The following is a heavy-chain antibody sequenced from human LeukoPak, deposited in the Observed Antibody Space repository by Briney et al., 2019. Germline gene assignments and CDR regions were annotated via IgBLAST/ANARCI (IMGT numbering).Heavy chain of an antibody. D-gene: IGHD6-19*01. V-gene: IGHV4-39*07. CDR3: ARDFGQWLVRLDAFDI. J-gene: IGHJ3*02. CDR2: IYYSGST. CDR1: GGSISSSSYY. Sequence: KPSETLSLTCTVSGGSISSSSYYWGWIRQPPGKGLEWIGSIYYSGSTYYNPSLKSRVTISVDTSKNQFSLKLSSVTAADTAVYYCARDFGQWLVRLDAFDIWGQGTMVTVSS.